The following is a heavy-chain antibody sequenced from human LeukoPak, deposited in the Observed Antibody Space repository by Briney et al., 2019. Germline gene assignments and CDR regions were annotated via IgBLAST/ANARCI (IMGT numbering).Heavy chain of an antibody. CDR3: AKAQKAVAGPWIPYYFDY. CDR1: GFTFSSYA. D-gene: IGHD6-19*01. J-gene: IGHJ4*02. Sequence: GGSLRLSCAASGFTFSSYAMSWVRQAPGKGLEWDSAISGSGGSTYYADSVKGRFTISRDNSKNTLYLQMNSLRAEDTAVYYCAKAQKAVAGPWIPYYFDYWGQGTLVTVSS. V-gene: IGHV3-23*01. CDR2: ISGSGGST.